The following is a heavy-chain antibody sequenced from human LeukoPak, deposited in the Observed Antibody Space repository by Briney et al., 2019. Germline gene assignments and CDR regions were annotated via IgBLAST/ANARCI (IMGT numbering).Heavy chain of an antibody. Sequence: SETLSLTCAVSGYSISSGYYWGWIRQPPGKGLEWIGSIYHSGSTYYNPSLKSRVTISVDTSKNQFSLKLSSVTAADTAVYHCARGFHYDIWSGYFGRVWFDPWGQGTLVTVSS. V-gene: IGHV4-38-2*01. D-gene: IGHD3-3*01. CDR3: ARGFHYDIWSGYFGRVWFDP. CDR2: IYHSGST. J-gene: IGHJ5*02. CDR1: GYSISSGYY.